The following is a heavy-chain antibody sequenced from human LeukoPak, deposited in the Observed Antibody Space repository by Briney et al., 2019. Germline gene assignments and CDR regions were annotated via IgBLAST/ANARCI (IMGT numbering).Heavy chain of an antibody. J-gene: IGHJ6*03. CDR2: MNPNSGNT. CDR1: GYTFTSYD. Sequence: ASVKVSCKASGYTFTSYDINWVRQATGQGLEWMGWMNPNSGNTGYAQKFQGRVTITRNTSISTAYMELSSLRSEDTAVYYCARAQFVRTPTFFYYYYMDVWGKGTTVTVSS. V-gene: IGHV1-8*03. CDR3: ARAQFVRTPTFFYYYYMDV. D-gene: IGHD2/OR15-2a*01.